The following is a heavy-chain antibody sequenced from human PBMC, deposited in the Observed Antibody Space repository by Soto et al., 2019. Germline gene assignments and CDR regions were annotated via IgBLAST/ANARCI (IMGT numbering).Heavy chain of an antibody. CDR3: ARHLGEGYFDY. Sequence: PSETLTLTCTVPGDSISSSTYLWGWVRQPPGKGLEWIGSIYYSGSTYYNPSLKSRVTISVDTSKNHFSLKLSSVTAADTAVYYCARHLGEGYFDYWGQGTLVTVS. J-gene: IGHJ4*02. CDR1: GDSISSSTYL. CDR2: IYYSGST. V-gene: IGHV4-39*01.